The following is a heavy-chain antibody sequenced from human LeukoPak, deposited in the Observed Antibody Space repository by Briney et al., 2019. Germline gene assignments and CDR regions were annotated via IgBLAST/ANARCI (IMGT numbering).Heavy chain of an antibody. CDR1: GYTFTGYY. V-gene: IGHV1-2*04. Sequence: GASVKVSCKASGYTFTGYYMHWVRQAPGQGLEWMGWINPNSGGTNYAQKFQGWVTMTRDTSISTAYMELSRPRSDDTAVYYCARATYYDFWSGSYYYYYGMDVWGQGTTVTVSS. J-gene: IGHJ6*02. CDR3: ARATYYDFWSGSYYYYYGMDV. CDR2: INPNSGGT. D-gene: IGHD3-3*01.